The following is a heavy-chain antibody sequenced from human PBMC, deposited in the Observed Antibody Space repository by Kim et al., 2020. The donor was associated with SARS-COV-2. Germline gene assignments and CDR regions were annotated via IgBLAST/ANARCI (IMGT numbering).Heavy chain of an antibody. D-gene: IGHD6-13*01. CDR1: GYTFTSYA. V-gene: IGHV1-3*01. Sequence: ASVKVSCKASGYTFTSYAMHWVRQAPGQRLEWMGWINAGNGNTKYSQKFQGRVTITRDTSASTAYMELSSLRSEDTAVYYCARYRAAGRYYFDYWGQGTLVTVSS. J-gene: IGHJ4*02. CDR3: ARYRAAGRYYFDY. CDR2: INAGNGNT.